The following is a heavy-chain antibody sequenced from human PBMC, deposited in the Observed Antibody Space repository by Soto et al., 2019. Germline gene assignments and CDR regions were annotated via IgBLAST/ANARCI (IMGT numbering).Heavy chain of an antibody. V-gene: IGHV1-2*04. CDR2: INPKRGGT. CDR3: ARQVVTGSYSFDP. CDR1: GYTFSAYY. D-gene: IGHD2-21*02. J-gene: IGHJ5*02. Sequence: ASVKVSSKASGYTFSAYYIHWVRQAPGQGLEWMGWINPKRGGTNYAKKFQGWVTMTRDTSTNTAYMELSRLRSADTAVYYCARQVVTGSYSFDPWGQGTLVTVSS.